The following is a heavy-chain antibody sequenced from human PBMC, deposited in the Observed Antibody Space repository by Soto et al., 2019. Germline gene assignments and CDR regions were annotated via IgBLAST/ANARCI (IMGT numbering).Heavy chain of an antibody. CDR2: IYYSGST. Sequence: PSETLSLTCVVSGGSLSSYYWSWIRQPPGKGLEWIGYIYYSGSTNYNPSLKSRATISVDTSKNQFTLKLSSVTAADTAVYYCARTWASTNDYWGRGTLVTVSS. D-gene: IGHD3-16*01. CDR1: GGSLSSYY. J-gene: IGHJ4*02. CDR3: ARTWASTNDY. V-gene: IGHV4-59*01.